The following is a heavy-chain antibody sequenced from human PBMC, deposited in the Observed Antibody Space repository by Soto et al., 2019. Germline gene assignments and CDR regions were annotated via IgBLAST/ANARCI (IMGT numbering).Heavy chain of an antibody. J-gene: IGHJ5*02. CDR2: IYYSGST. CDR3: ARAQGVVVTATLHRFWFDP. V-gene: IGHV4-59*01. Sequence: SETLSLTCTVSGGSISSYYWSWILQPPGKGLEWIGYIYYSGSTNYNPSLKSRVTISVDTSTNQFSLKLIAVTAAATAVYYCARAQGVVVTATLHRFWFDPWGEGTLVTVSS. D-gene: IGHD2-21*02. CDR1: GGSISSYY.